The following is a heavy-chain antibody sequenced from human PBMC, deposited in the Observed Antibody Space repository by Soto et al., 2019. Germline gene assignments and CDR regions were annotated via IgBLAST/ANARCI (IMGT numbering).Heavy chain of an antibody. D-gene: IGHD6-13*01. V-gene: IGHV5-51*01. CDR3: ASHTPDSSYYYYGMDV. CDR1: GYSFTIYC. CDR2: IYPGDSDT. J-gene: IGHJ6*02. Sequence: PGESLKISCNGSGYSFTIYCIGLVLQMPGKGLEWMGIIYPGDSDTRYSPSFQGQVTISADKSISTAYLQWSSLKASDTAMYYCASHTPDSSYYYYGMDVWGQGTTVTVSS.